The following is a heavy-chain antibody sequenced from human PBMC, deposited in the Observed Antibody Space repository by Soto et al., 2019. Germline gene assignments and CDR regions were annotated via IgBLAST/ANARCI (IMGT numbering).Heavy chain of an antibody. D-gene: IGHD6-6*01. CDR1: GYSFTSYW. Sequence: GESLETSCKGSGYSFTSYWIGWVRQMPGKGLEWMGIIYPGDSDTRYSPSFQGQVTISADKSISTAYLQWSSLKASDTAMYYCARQGFRAEAARLGFDPWGQGTLVTVSS. J-gene: IGHJ5*02. CDR2: IYPGDSDT. V-gene: IGHV5-51*01. CDR3: ARQGFRAEAARLGFDP.